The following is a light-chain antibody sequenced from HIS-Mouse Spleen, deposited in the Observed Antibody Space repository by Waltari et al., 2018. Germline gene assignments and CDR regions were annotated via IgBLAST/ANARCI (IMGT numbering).Light chain of an antibody. J-gene: IGLJ2*01. V-gene: IGLV3-1*01. Sequence: SYELTQPPSVSVSPGQTASITCSGDKLGDKYACWYQQKPGQSPVLVIYQDSKRPSGIPGRFSGANSGNTATLTIRGTQAMNEADYYCQAWDSSTANVVFGGGTKLTVL. CDR2: QDS. CDR1: KLGDKY. CDR3: QAWDSSTANVV.